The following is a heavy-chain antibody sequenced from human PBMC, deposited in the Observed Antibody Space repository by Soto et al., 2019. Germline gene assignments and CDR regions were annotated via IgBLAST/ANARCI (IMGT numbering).Heavy chain of an antibody. D-gene: IGHD4-17*01. CDR2: ISGSGGST. Sequence: PGGSLRLSCAASGFTFSSYAMSWVRQAPGKGLEWVSAISGSGGSTYYADSVKGRFTISRDNSKNTLYLQMNSLRAEDTAVYYCAKSQNQGSYGDYADYWGQGTLVTVSS. V-gene: IGHV3-23*01. CDR1: GFTFSSYA. J-gene: IGHJ4*02. CDR3: AKSQNQGSYGDYADY.